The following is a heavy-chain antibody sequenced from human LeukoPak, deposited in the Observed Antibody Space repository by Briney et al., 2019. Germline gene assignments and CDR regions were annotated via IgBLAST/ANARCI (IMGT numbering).Heavy chain of an antibody. Sequence: GGSLRLSCAASGFTFSSYSMNWVRQAPGKGLEWVSSISSSSSFIYYADSVKGRFTISRDNAKNSLYLQMNSLRAEDTAVYYCARVSAAAANYWGQGTLVTVSS. CDR3: ARVSAAAANY. V-gene: IGHV3-21*01. D-gene: IGHD6-13*01. CDR1: GFTFSSYS. J-gene: IGHJ4*02. CDR2: ISSSSSFI.